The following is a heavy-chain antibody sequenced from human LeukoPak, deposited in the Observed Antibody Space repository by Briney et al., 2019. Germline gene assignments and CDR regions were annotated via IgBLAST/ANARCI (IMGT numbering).Heavy chain of an antibody. CDR3: ARQTGSGLFILP. V-gene: IGHV4-39*01. CDR1: GVSISSSYSY. J-gene: IGHJ4*02. D-gene: IGHD3/OR15-3a*01. Sequence: NASETLSLTCTVSGVSISSSYSYWGWIRQPPGMGLEWIGSIYYTGNTYYNASLKSQVSISIDTSKNQFSLKLTSVTAADTAVYYCARQTGSGLFILPGGQGTLVTVSS. CDR2: IYYTGNT.